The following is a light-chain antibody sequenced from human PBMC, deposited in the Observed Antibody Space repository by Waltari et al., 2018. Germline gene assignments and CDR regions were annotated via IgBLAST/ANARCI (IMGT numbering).Light chain of an antibody. CDR3: QKYGRTPRP. J-gene: IGKJ4*01. CDR2: DAS. Sequence: EIVLTQSPGTLSLSPGESASLSCRASQSLGNTYLAWYQQKPGPAPRLLIFDASRRATGIPDRVSGSGSGTDFTLTISRLEPEDFAVYFCQKYGRTPRPFGGGTKVEI. CDR1: QSLGNTY. V-gene: IGKV3-20*01.